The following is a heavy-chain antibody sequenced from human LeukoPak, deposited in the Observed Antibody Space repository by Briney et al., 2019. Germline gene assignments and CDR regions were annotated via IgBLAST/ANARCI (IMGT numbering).Heavy chain of an antibody. CDR1: GFTFSSYA. D-gene: IGHD6-25*01. Sequence: PGGSLRLSCAASGFTFSSYAMSWVRQAPGKGLEWVSVIYSGGSTYYADSVKGRFTISRDNPKNTLYLQMNSLRAEDTAVYYCAREGIAAGDYWGQGTLVTVSS. V-gene: IGHV3-66*01. CDR3: AREGIAAGDY. CDR2: IYSGGST. J-gene: IGHJ4*02.